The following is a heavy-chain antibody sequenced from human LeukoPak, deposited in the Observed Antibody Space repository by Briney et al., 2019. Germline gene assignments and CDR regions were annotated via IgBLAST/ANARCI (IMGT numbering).Heavy chain of an antibody. D-gene: IGHD1-1*01. CDR2: INHSGST. CDR3: ARGSNDGYFDH. Sequence: SETLSLTCAVYGGSFSGYYWSWIRQPPGKGLEWIGEINHSGSTNYNPSLKSRVTISVDTSKNQFSLKLSSVTAADTAVYYCARGSNDGYFDHWGQGTLVTVSS. CDR1: GGSFSGYY. J-gene: IGHJ4*02. V-gene: IGHV4-34*01.